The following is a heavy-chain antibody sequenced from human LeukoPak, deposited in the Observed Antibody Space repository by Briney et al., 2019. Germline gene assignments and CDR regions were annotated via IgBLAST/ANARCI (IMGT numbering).Heavy chain of an antibody. J-gene: IGHJ4*02. CDR2: IYYSGST. V-gene: IGHV4-59*08. D-gene: IGHD6-13*01. CDR3: ARLGLAAAGYDY. Sequence: PSETLSLTCAVPGGSISSYYWSSMRQPPGKGLEWIGYIYYSGSTNYNPSLKSRVTISVDTSKNQFSLKLSSVTAADTAVYYCARLGLAAAGYDYWGQGTLVTVSS. CDR1: GGSISSYY.